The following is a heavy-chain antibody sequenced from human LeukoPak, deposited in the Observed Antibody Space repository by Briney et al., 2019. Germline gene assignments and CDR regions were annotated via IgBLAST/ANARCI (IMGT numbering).Heavy chain of an antibody. CDR1: GYTFTGYY. V-gene: IGHV1-2*02. CDR2: INPNSGGT. Sequence: ASVKVSCKASGYTFTGYYMHWVRQAPGQGLEWMGWINPNSGGTNYAQKFQGRVTMIRDTSISTAYMELSRLRSDDTAVYYCARDKAAGDIVVVPAAIRFDPWGQGTLVTVSS. J-gene: IGHJ5*02. D-gene: IGHD2-2*01. CDR3: ARDKAAGDIVVVPAAIRFDP.